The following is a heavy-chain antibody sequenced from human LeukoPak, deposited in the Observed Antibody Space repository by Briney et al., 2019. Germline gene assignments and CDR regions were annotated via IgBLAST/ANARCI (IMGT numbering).Heavy chain of an antibody. Sequence: GGSLRLSCEASGFTFTTYPMSWVRQAPGKGLEWVSTFSGSGGRTYYADSAKGRFTISRDNSKNTLSLQMNSLRAEDTAVYYCAKVTSSYNYFDYWGQGSLVTVSS. CDR2: FSGSGGRT. CDR3: AKVTSSYNYFDY. CDR1: GFTFTTYP. J-gene: IGHJ4*02. V-gene: IGHV3-23*01. D-gene: IGHD2-2*01.